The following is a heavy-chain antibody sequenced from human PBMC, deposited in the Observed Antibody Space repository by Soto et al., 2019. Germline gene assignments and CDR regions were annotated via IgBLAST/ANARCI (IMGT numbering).Heavy chain of an antibody. CDR3: AREGVAPYYYYGMDV. J-gene: IGHJ6*02. CDR2: ISSYNGDT. Sequence: QVQLVQSGAEVKKPGASVKVSCKASGYTFTRSGISWVRQAPGQGRGWMGWISSYNGDTNYAQTFQGRVTMTTDTSTSTVYMELRSLRSDDTAFYYCAREGVAPYYYYGMDVWGQGTPVTVSS. D-gene: IGHD5-12*01. V-gene: IGHV1-18*01. CDR1: GYTFTRSG.